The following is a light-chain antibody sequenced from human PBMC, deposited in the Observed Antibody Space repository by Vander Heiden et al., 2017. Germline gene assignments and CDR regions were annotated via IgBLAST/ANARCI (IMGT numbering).Light chain of an antibody. CDR3: QQYYSTPST. CDR2: WAA. J-gene: IGKJ4*01. CDR1: KSILDTSNSKNY. Sequence: VMTKSPDSLAMSLGEGATINCKSSKSILDTSNSKNYLAWYQHKTGQPPRLLIYWAASRESWVPDRCIGSGSGTDGIPPTSSLQAEDVAVDYCQQYYSTPSTFGGGTTVEIK. V-gene: IGKV4-1*01.